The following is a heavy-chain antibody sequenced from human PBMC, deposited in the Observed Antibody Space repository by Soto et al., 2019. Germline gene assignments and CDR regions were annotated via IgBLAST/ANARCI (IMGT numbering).Heavy chain of an antibody. CDR1: GFTFSSYS. V-gene: IGHV3-21*04. CDR2: ISSSSSYI. D-gene: IGHD3-22*01. Sequence: PGGSLRLSCAASGFTFSSYSMNWVRQAPGKGLEWVSSISSSSSYIYYADSVKGRFTISRDNAKNSLYLQMNSLRAEDTAVYYCARDPYYYDSSGYYLTDAFDIWGQGTMVTVSS. CDR3: ARDPYYYDSSGYYLTDAFDI. J-gene: IGHJ3*02.